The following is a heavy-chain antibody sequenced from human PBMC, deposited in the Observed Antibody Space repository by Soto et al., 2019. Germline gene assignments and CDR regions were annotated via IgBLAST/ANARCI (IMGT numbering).Heavy chain of an antibody. CDR3: ARDSSLYTTTGVDY. CDR2: IWYDGSNK. D-gene: IGHD2-2*02. CDR1: GFTFTNFD. J-gene: IGHJ4*02. V-gene: IGHV3-33*08. Sequence: QVQLVESGGGVVRPGGSLRLSCAASGFTFTNFDIHWVRQAPGKGLEWVAGIWYDGSNKNYADSVKGRFTISRDNSKSTLYLQMVSLSAEDTDVYYCARDSSLYTTTGVDYWSQGTLVTVSS.